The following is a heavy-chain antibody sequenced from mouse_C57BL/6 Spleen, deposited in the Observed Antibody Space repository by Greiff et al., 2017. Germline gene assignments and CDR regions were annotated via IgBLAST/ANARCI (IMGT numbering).Heavy chain of an antibody. V-gene: IGHV1-52*01. Sequence: QVHVKQPGAELVRPGSSVKLSCKASGYTFTSYWMHWVKQRPIQGLEWIGNIDPSDSETHYNQKFKDKATLTVDKSSSTAYMQLSSLTSEDSAVYYCARGGRFIYYDYEGFDYWGQGTTLTVSS. J-gene: IGHJ2*01. D-gene: IGHD2-4*01. CDR2: IDPSDSET. CDR3: ARGGRFIYYDYEGFDY. CDR1: GYTFTSYW.